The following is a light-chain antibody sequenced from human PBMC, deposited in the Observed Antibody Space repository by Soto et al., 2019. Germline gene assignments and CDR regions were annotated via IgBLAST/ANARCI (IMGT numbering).Light chain of an antibody. CDR2: GTS. V-gene: IGKV3-20*01. J-gene: IGKJ1*01. Sequence: EIVLTQSPGSLSLSLGERATLSCRASQSVDSAFFAWYQQKPGQPPRFLIFGTSRRATGIPDRFSGSGSGTDFTLTISRLEPEDFAVYYCQQFASSLTFGQGTKVEI. CDR1: QSVDSAF. CDR3: QQFASSLT.